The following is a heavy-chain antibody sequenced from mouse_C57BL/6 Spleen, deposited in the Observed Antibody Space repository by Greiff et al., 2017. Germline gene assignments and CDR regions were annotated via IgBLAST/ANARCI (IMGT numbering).Heavy chain of an antibody. CDR2: IYPRSGNT. CDR1: GYTFTSYG. D-gene: IGHD4-1*01. V-gene: IGHV1-81*01. CDR3: ERGGGWDEEGNDYFDY. J-gene: IGHJ2*01. Sequence: VQLQQSGAELARPGASVKLSCKASGYTFTSYGISWVKQRPGQGLEWIGEIYPRSGNTYYNEKFKGKATVTAAKSSSTAYMELHSRTSEASAVFFCERGGGWDEEGNDYFDYWGQGTTLTVSS.